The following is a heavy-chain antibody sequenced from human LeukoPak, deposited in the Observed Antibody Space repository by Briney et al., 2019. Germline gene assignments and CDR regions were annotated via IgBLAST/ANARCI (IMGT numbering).Heavy chain of an antibody. CDR2: IYYSGST. D-gene: IGHD4-17*01. Sequence: SETLSLTCTVSGGSISSGGYYWSWIRQHPGKGLEWIGYIYYSGSTYYNPSLKSRVTISVDTSKNQFSLKLSSVTAADTAVYYCARVTYGDYLDYWGQGTLVTVSS. J-gene: IGHJ4*02. CDR1: GGSISSGGYY. V-gene: IGHV4-31*03. CDR3: ARVTYGDYLDY.